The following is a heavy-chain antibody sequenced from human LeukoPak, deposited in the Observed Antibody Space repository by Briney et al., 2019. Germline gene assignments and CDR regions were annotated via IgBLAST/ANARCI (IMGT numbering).Heavy chain of an antibody. CDR1: GFTFSSYA. V-gene: IGHV3-23*01. CDR2: ISGSGGST. CDR3: AKEGGRLLYYFDY. J-gene: IGHJ4*02. Sequence: GGSLRLSCAASGFTFSSYAMSWVRQAPGKGLEWGSAISGSGGSTYYADSVKGRFTISRDNSKNTLYLQMNSLRAKDTAVYYCAKEGGRLLYYFDYWGQGTLVTVSS. D-gene: IGHD2/OR15-2a*01.